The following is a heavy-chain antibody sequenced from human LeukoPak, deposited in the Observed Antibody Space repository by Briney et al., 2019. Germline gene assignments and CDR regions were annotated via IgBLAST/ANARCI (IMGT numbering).Heavy chain of an antibody. J-gene: IGHJ3*02. Sequence: GGSLRLSCAASGFTFSSYSMNWVRQAPGKGLEWVSSISSSSSYIYYADSVKGRFTISRDNAKNSLYLQMNSLRAEDTAVYYCARDRRGFRQQQHDAFGTWGQRTMVTVSS. D-gene: IGHD6-13*01. V-gene: IGHV3-21*01. CDR3: ARDRRGFRQQQHDAFGT. CDR1: GFTFSSYS. CDR2: ISSSSSYI.